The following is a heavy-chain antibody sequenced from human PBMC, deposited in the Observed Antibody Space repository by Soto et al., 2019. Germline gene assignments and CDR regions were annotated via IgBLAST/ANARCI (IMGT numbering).Heavy chain of an antibody. CDR3: AKGLVVAGHFDY. V-gene: IGHV3-23*01. J-gene: IGHJ4*02. Sequence: PGGSLRLSCAASGFTFSSYTMSWVRQAPGKGLEWVSAISGSGGSTYYADSVKGRFTISRDNSKDTLYLQMNSLRAEDTAVYYCAKGLVVAGHFDYWGQGTLVTVSS. CDR2: ISGSGGST. D-gene: IGHD2-15*01. CDR1: GFTFSSYT.